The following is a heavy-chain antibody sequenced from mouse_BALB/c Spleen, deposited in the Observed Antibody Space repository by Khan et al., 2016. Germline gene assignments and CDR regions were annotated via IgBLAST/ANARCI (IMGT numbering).Heavy chain of an antibody. D-gene: IGHD1-1*02. CDR1: GFNIKDYY. V-gene: IGHV14-4*02. Sequence: VQLKQSGAELVRSGASVKLSCTASGFNIKDYYMHWVKQRPEQGLEWIGWIDPENGDTEYAPKFQGKSTLTAATSSNTSYLQLSSLTSDDTAVYFWKGGVAYWGQGTLVTVS. J-gene: IGHJ3*01. CDR2: IDPENGDT. CDR3: KGGVAY.